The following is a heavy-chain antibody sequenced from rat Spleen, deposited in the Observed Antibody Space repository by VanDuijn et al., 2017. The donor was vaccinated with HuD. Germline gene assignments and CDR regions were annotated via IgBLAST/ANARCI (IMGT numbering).Heavy chain of an antibody. D-gene: IGHD1-1*01. Sequence: EVQLVESGGGLVQPGRSLKLSCAASGFTFSNYYMAWVRQAPTKGLEWVAYISTGGDNTYYRDSVKGRFTISRNNAKNTLYLQMDSLRSEDTASYYCARQWYYFDYWGQGVMVTVSS. CDR2: ISTGGDNT. CDR1: GFTFSNYY. V-gene: IGHV5-25*01. CDR3: ARQWYYFDY. J-gene: IGHJ2*01.